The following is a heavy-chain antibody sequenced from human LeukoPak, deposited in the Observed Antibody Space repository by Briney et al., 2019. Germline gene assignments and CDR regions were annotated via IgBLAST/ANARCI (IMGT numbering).Heavy chain of an antibody. CDR2: INPNSGGT. D-gene: IGHD3-16*01. CDR1: GYTFTGYY. J-gene: IGHJ5*02. V-gene: IGHV1-2*02. CDR3: ARDQAPRMIRFGGPRWWFDP. Sequence: ASVKVSCKASGYTFTGYYMHWVRHGPGQGLELMGWINPNSGGTNYAQKFQGRVTMTRDTSISTTYMELSRLRSDDTAVYYWARDQAPRMIRFGGPRWWFDPWGQVTLVTVST.